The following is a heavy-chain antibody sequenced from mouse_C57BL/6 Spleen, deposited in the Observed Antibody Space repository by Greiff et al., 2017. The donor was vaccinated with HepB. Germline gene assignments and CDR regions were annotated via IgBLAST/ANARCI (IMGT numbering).Heavy chain of an antibody. J-gene: IGHJ4*01. V-gene: IGHV2-6*03. Sequence: VMLVESGPGLVAPSQSLSITCTVSGFSLTSYGVHWVRQPPGKGLEWLVVIWSDGSTTYNSALKSRLSISKDNSKSQVFLKMNSLQTDDTAMYYCARDPNYYYGSKGTMDYWGQGTSVTVSS. CDR3: ARDPNYYYGSKGTMDY. CDR2: IWSDGST. CDR1: GFSLTSYG. D-gene: IGHD1-1*01.